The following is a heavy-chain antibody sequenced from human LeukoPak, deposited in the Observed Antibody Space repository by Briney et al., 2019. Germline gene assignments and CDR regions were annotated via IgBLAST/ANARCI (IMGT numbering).Heavy chain of an antibody. CDR3: ARGAYYYGSGSKIFDY. CDR2: IYTSGST. CDR1: GGSISSYY. V-gene: IGHV4-4*07. Sequence: SETLSLTCTVSGGSISSYYWSWIRRPAGKGLEWIGRIYTSGSTNYNPSLKSRVTTSVDTSKNQFSLKLSSVTAADTAVYYCARGAYYYGSGSKIFDYWGQGTLVTVSS. J-gene: IGHJ4*02. D-gene: IGHD3-10*01.